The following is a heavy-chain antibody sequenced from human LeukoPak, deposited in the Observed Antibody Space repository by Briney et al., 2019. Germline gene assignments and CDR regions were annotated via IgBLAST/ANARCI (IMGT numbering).Heavy chain of an antibody. D-gene: IGHD3-10*01. J-gene: IGHJ4*02. Sequence: ASVKVSCKASGYTFTSYGISWVRQAPGQRLEWMGWITPADGSTKYSEKFQGRVAITRDTAATTAYMELSSLKSEDTAVYYCARRKSSGSGIHVINYFDYWGLGTLVTVSS. CDR3: ARRKSSGSGIHVINYFDY. CDR2: ITPADGST. V-gene: IGHV1-3*01. CDR1: GYTFTSYG.